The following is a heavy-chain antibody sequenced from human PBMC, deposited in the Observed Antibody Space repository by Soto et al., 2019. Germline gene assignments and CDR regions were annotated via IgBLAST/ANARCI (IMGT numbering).Heavy chain of an antibody. J-gene: IGHJ4*02. CDR1: GGSISSYY. CDR3: ARVPGTDYYDNYYFDY. CDR2: IYYSGST. V-gene: IGHV4-59*01. Sequence: PSETLSLTCTVSGGSISSYYWSWIRQPPGKGLEWIGYIYYSGSTNYNPSLKSRVTISVDTSKNQFSLKLSSVTAADTAVYYCARVPGTDYYDNYYFDYWGQGTLVTVSS. D-gene: IGHD3-22*01.